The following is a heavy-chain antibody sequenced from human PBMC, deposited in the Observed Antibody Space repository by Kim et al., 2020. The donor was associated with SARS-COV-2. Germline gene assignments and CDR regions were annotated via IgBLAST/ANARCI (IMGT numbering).Heavy chain of an antibody. CDR1: GGSISSSNYC. V-gene: IGHV4-39*01. CDR3: ARHPQDYSGYNTGYYF. J-gene: IGHJ4*01. D-gene: IGHD4-17*01. CDR2: IYYSGTT. Sequence: SETLSLTCTVSGGSISSSNYCWGWIRQSPGKGLEWIGSIYYSGTTYYNPSLKSRVTISVDTSKNQFSLKLNSVTAADTAVYFCARHPQDYSGYNTGYYF.